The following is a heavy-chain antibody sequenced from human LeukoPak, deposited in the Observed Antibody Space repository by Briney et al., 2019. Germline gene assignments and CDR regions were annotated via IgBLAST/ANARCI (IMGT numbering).Heavy chain of an antibody. J-gene: IGHJ3*02. D-gene: IGHD6-13*01. CDR2: ISGSGGST. CDR1: GFTFSSYG. Sequence: PGGSLRLSCAASGFTFSSYGMSWVRQAPGKGLEWVSAISGSGGSTYYADSVKGRFTISRDNSKNTLYLQMNSLRAEDTAVYYCAKDQAAAVFVFLYDIWGQGTMVTVSS. CDR3: AKDQAAAVFVFLYDI. V-gene: IGHV3-23*01.